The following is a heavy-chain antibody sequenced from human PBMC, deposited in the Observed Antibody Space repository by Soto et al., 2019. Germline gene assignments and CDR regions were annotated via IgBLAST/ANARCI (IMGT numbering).Heavy chain of an antibody. J-gene: IGHJ1*01. CDR2: LYYTGST. Sequence: SETLSLTCTVSGASISGYHWGWILQPPGKGLEWIGYLYYTGSTHYNPSLKSRVTISVDRSKNQFSLKLSSVTAADTAVYYCATYDYYGSGKYVKHWGKCTLVTVSS. CDR3: ATYDYYGSGKYVKH. V-gene: IGHV4-59*12. CDR1: GASISGYH. D-gene: IGHD3-10*01.